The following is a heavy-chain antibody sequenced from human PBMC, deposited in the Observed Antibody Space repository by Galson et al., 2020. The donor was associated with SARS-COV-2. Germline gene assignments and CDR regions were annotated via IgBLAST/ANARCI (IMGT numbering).Heavy chain of an antibody. CDR1: GDSVSTNSAA. D-gene: IGHD6-6*01. V-gene: IGHV6-1*01. J-gene: IGHJ4*02. Sequence: SQTLSLTCAISGDSVSTNSAAWNWIRQSPSRGLEWLGRTYYRSNWYTNYAISVKSRITINPDTSKNQFSLQLSSVTPEDTAIYYCARESRSSFDYWGQGTLVTVS. CDR2: TYYRSNWYT. CDR3: ARESRSSFDY.